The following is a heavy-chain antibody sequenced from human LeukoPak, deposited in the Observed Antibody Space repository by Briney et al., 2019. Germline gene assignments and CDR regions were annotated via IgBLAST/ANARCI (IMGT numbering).Heavy chain of an antibody. Sequence: SETLSLTCPFYGGSFRGYYWSWIRQPPSKGLEWIGEINHSESTNYKPSLNRRVTISVDTSKNQFCLKLSSVSAADTAVYYCARGRPRGYSYGFPFDYWGQGTLVTVSS. J-gene: IGHJ4*02. CDR2: INHSEST. CDR1: GGSFRGYY. V-gene: IGHV4-34*01. CDR3: ARGRPRGYSYGFPFDY. D-gene: IGHD5-18*01.